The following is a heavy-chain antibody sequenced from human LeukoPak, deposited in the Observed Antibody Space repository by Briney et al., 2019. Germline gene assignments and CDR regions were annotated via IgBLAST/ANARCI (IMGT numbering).Heavy chain of an antibody. J-gene: IGHJ6*03. CDR3: ARVTHGSGSYGLFYYYYMDV. D-gene: IGHD3-10*01. V-gene: IGHV1-8*01. Sequence: GASVKVSCKASGYTFTSYDINWVRQATGQGLEWMGWMNPNSGNTGYAQKFQGRVTMTRNTSISTAYMELSSLRSEDTAVYYCARVTHGSGSYGLFYYYYMDVWGKGTTVTVSS. CDR1: GYTFTSYD. CDR2: MNPNSGNT.